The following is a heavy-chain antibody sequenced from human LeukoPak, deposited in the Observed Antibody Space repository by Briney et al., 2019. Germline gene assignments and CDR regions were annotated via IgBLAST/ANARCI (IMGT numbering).Heavy chain of an antibody. CDR3: ARQSSGWFFDP. D-gene: IGHD6-19*01. Sequence: GSLRLSCAASGFTVSSNYMTWVRQAPGKGLEWIGYTYYSGSTNYNPSLKSRVTISVDTSKNQFSLKLSSVTAADTAVYYCARQSSGWFFDPWGQGTLVTVSS. J-gene: IGHJ5*02. V-gene: IGHV4-59*08. CDR2: TYYSGST. CDR1: GFTVSSNY.